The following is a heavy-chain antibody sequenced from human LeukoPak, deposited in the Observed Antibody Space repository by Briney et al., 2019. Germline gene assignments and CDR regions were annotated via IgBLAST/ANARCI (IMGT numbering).Heavy chain of an antibody. CDR1: GFTVSSNY. D-gene: IGHD2/OR15-2a*01. CDR3: ARAGGGLLYYFDY. CDR2: IYSGGST. V-gene: IGHV3-66*01. Sequence: PGGSLRLSCAASGFTVSSNYMSWVRQAPGKGLEWVSVIYSGGSTYYADSVKGRVTISRDNSKNTLFLQMNSLRAEDTAVYYCARAGGGLLYYFDYWGQGPLVTVSS. J-gene: IGHJ4*02.